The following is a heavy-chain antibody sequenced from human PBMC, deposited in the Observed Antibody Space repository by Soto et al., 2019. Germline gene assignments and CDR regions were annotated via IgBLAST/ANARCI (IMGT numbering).Heavy chain of an antibody. J-gene: IGHJ4*02. CDR3: ARETSYGPTPDY. Sequence: PSETLSLTCAVYGGSFSGYYWSWIRQPPGKGLEWIGEINHSGSTNYNPSLKSRVTISVDTSKNQFSLKLGSVTAADTAVYYCARETSYGPTPDYWGQGTLVTVSS. CDR2: INHSGST. CDR1: GGSFSGYY. D-gene: IGHD3-10*01. V-gene: IGHV4-34*01.